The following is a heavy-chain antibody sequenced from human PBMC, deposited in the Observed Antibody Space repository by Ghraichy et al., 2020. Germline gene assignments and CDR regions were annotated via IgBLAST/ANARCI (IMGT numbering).Heavy chain of an antibody. V-gene: IGHV3-23*01. CDR2: ISGSGST. D-gene: IGHD3-16*01. CDR3: ARTKGEIVMGYETYYFEY. Sequence: GGSLRLSCAASGFIFSTYAVSWVRQAPGKGLEWVSGISGSGSTYYADSVKGRFTISRDNSKNTLYLQMNSLRVEDTAVYYCARTKGEIVMGYETYYFEYWGQGTLVTVSS. J-gene: IGHJ4*02. CDR1: GFIFSTYA.